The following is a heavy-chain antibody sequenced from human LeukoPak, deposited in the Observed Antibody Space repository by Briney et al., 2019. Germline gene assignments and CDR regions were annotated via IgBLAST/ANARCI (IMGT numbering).Heavy chain of an antibody. J-gene: IGHJ4*02. CDR1: GFTFTKYW. D-gene: IGHD3-10*01. CDR3: ARGIYGNFDY. CDR2: INNEGNDT. Sequence: GGSLRLSCAASGFTFTKYWMHWVRQVPRKGLIWVSRINNEGNDTNYADSVKGRFTISRDNAKNTLYLQMNSLRAEDTAVYDCARGIYGNFDYWGQGSLVTVSS. V-gene: IGHV3-74*01.